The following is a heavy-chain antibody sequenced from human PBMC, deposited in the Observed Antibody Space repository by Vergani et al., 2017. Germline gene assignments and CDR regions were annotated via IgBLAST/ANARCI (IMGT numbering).Heavy chain of an antibody. D-gene: IGHD3-3*01. Sequence: QVQLVQSGAEVKKPGSSVKVSCKASGGTFSSYAISWVRQAPGQGLEWMGGIIPIFGTANYAQQFQGRVTITADESTSTAYMELSSLRSEDTAVYYCARDRTLRFLEWSTPSVGVXFDPWGQGTLVTVSS. CDR1: GGTFSSYA. V-gene: IGHV1-69*01. J-gene: IGHJ5*02. CDR2: IIPIFGTA. CDR3: ARDRTLRFLEWSTPSVGVXFDP.